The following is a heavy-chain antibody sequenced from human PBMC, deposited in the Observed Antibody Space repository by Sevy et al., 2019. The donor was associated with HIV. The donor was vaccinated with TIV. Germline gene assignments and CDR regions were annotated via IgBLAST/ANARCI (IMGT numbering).Heavy chain of an antibody. Sequence: GGSLRLSCAASGFTFSNYGMSWVRQAPGKGLEWVSTISGSGGSTYYADSVKGRFTISRDNSKNTLYLQMNSLRAEDTAVYYCAKDGAYCGGDCNSPDYYGMDVRGQGTTVTVSS. J-gene: IGHJ6*02. D-gene: IGHD2-21*01. V-gene: IGHV3-23*01. CDR1: GFTFSNYG. CDR2: ISGSGGST. CDR3: AKDGAYCGGDCNSPDYYGMDV.